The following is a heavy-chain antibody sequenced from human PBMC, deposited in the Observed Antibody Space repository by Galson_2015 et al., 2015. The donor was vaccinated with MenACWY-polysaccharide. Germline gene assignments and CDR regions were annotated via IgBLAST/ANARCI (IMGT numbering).Heavy chain of an antibody. CDR3: ARDNWDDY. CDR1: EFTFSNYV. V-gene: IGHV3-7*01. J-gene: IGHJ4*02. D-gene: IGHD7-27*01. CDR2: IKQDGSEE. Sequence: SLRLSCAASEFTFSNYVMSWVRQAPGKGLEWVANIKQDGSEEWYVESVKGRFTISRDNAKNSVYLKMNSLRAEDTAVYFCARDNWDDYWGQGALATVSS.